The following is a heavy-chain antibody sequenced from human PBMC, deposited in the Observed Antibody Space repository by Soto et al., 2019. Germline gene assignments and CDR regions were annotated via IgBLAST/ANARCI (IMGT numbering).Heavy chain of an antibody. V-gene: IGHV1-18*01. Sequence: QVQLVQSGAEVKKPGASVKVSCKASGYTFSTYGISWVRQAPGQGLEWMRWISVYNGNTKYAQKLQGRVTMTADTSTSTAYMELRSLRSDDTAVYYCARSPNYYYYMDVWGKGTTVTVSS. J-gene: IGHJ6*03. CDR3: ARSPNYYYYMDV. CDR2: ISVYNGNT. CDR1: GYTFSTYG.